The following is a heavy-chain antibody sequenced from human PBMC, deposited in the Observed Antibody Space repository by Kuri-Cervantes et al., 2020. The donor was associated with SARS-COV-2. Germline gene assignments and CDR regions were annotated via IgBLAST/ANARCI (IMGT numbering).Heavy chain of an antibody. CDR3: ARGISNHIYYYYYMDV. Sequence: GSLRLTCTVSGGSISSYYWSWIRQPPGKGLEWIGYIYYSGSTNYNPSLKSRVTISVDTSKNQLSLKLSSVTAADTAVYYCARGISNHIYYYYYMDVWGKGTTVTVSS. CDR2: IYYSGST. D-gene: IGHD4-11*01. CDR1: GGSISSYY. J-gene: IGHJ6*03. V-gene: IGHV4-59*01.